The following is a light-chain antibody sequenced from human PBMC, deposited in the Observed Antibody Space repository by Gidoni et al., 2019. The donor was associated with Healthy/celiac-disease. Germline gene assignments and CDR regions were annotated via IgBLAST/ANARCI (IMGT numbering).Light chain of an antibody. CDR2: AAS. V-gene: IGKV1-6*01. CDR1: QGIRND. Sequence: AIQMPDSPSSLSASVGDRVTITCRASQGIRNDLGWYQQKPGKAPKLLIYAASSLQSGVPSRFSGSGSGTDFTLTISSLQPEDFATYYCLQDYNYPTFGQGTKVEIK. J-gene: IGKJ1*01. CDR3: LQDYNYPT.